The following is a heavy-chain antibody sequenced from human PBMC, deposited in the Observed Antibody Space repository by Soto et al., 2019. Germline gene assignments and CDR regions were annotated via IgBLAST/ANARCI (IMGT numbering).Heavy chain of an antibody. Sequence: QVQLVQSGAEVKKPGASVKVSCKASGYTFTGYYMHWVRQATGQGLEWMGWINPNSGNTKYVQKFQGRVIMTRDTSIRTDYMELSSLTSDDTAVYYCARVEVDTAPFDPWGQGTLVTVSS. CDR3: ARVEVDTAPFDP. V-gene: IGHV1-2*02. CDR1: GYTFTGYY. CDR2: INPNSGNT. D-gene: IGHD5-18*01. J-gene: IGHJ5*02.